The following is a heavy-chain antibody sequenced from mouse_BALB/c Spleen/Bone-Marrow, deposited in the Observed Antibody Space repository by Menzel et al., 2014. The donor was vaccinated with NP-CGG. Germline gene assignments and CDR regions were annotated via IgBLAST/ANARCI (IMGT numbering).Heavy chain of an antibody. J-gene: IGHJ1*01. D-gene: IGHD2-4*01. CDR1: GFNIKDIY. CDR2: IDPANGNT. V-gene: IGHV14-3*02. Sequence: EVQLQQSGAELVKPGASVKLSCTASGFNIKDIYMHWVKQRPEQGLEGIGRIDPANGNTKYDPKFQGKATITADTSSNTAYLQLSSLTSEDTAVYYCARYDYGWYFSVWGAGTTVTVSS. CDR3: ARYDYGWYFSV.